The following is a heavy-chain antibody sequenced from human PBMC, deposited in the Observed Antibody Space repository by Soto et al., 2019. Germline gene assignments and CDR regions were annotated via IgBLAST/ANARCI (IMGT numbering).Heavy chain of an antibody. CDR3: NYGPLEDYYYGMDV. CDR1: GGSFSGYY. Sequence: SETLSLTCAVYGGSFSGYYWSWIRQPPGKGLEWIGEINHSGSTNYNPSLKSRVTISVDTSKNQFSLKLSSVTAADTAVYNWNYGPLEDYYYGMDVWGQGTTVTVSS. D-gene: IGHD1-7*01. V-gene: IGHV4-34*01. J-gene: IGHJ6*02. CDR2: INHSGST.